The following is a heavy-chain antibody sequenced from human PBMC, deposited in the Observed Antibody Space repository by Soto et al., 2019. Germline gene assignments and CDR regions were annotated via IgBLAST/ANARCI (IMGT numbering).Heavy chain of an antibody. J-gene: IGHJ6*02. CDR2: IIPIFGTA. CDR1: VGTFSSYA. CDR3: ARGGGRWLQIHNYYYYGMDV. Sequence: SVKVSCKASVGTFSSYAISWVRQAPGQGLEWMGGIIPIFGTANYAQKFQGRVTITADESTSTAYMELSSLRSEDTAVYYCARGGGRWLQIHNYYYYGMDVWGQGTTVTVSS. D-gene: IGHD5-12*01. V-gene: IGHV1-69*13.